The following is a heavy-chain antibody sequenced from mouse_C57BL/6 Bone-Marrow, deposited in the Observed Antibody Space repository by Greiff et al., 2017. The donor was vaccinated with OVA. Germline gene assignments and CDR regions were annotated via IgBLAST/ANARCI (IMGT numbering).Heavy chain of an antibody. CDR1: GFTFSDYY. V-gene: IGHV5-12*01. Sequence: EVKLMESGGGLVQPGGSLKLSCAASGFTFSDYYMYWVRQTPEKRLEWVAYISNGGGSTYYPDTVKGRFTISRDNAKNTLYLQMSRLKSEDTAMYYCARQSHYGTPFAYWGQGTLVTVSA. CDR2: ISNGGGST. CDR3: ARQSHYGTPFAY. D-gene: IGHD1-1*01. J-gene: IGHJ3*01.